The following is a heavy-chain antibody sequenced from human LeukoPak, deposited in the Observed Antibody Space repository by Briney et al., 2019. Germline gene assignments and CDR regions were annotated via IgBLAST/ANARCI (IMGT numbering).Heavy chain of an antibody. V-gene: IGHV3-30*18. J-gene: IGHJ4*02. Sequence: GGSLRLSCAASGFTFSSYGMHWVRQAPSKGLEWVAVISYDGSNKYYADSVKGRFTISRDNSKNTLYLQMNSLRAEDTAVYYCAKIPLTTNTYNYFDYWGQGTLVTVSS. D-gene: IGHD4-17*01. CDR3: AKIPLTTNTYNYFDY. CDR1: GFTFSSYG. CDR2: ISYDGSNK.